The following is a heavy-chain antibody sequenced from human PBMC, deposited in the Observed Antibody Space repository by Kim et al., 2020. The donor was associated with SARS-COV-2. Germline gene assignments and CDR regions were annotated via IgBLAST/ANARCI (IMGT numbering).Heavy chain of an antibody. J-gene: IGHJ4*02. V-gene: IGHV3-49*02. CDR2: T. Sequence: TEYAGSVKGRFTISRDDSKSIAYLQMNSLKTEDTAVYYCTRGRIVGATYWGQGTLVTVSS. D-gene: IGHD1-26*01. CDR3: TRGRIVGATY.